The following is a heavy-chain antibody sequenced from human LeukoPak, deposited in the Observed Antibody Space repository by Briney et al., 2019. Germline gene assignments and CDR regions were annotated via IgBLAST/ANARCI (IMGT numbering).Heavy chain of an antibody. J-gene: IGHJ5*02. D-gene: IGHD5-12*01. CDR2: ISSSGSTI. V-gene: IGHV3-11*01. CDR1: GFTFSDYY. CDR3: AITASGYGSEPSWFDP. Sequence: GGSLRLSCAASGFTFSDYYMSWIRQAPGKGLEWVSYISSSGSTIYYADSVEGRFTISRDNAKNSLYLQMNSLRAEDTAVYYCAITASGYGSEPSWFDPWGQGTLVTVSS.